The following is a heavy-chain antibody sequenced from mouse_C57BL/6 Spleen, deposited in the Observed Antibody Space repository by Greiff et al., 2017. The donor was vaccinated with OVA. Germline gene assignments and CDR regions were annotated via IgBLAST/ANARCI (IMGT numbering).Heavy chain of an antibody. Sequence: VQLQQSGAELARPGASVKLSCKASGYTFTSYGISWVKQRTGQGLEWIGEIYPRSGNTYYNEKFKGKATLTADKSSSTAYMELRSLTSEDSAVYFCARGAYYYGSPHWYFDVWGTGTTVTVSS. D-gene: IGHD1-1*01. J-gene: IGHJ1*03. CDR2: IYPRSGNT. CDR3: ARGAYYYGSPHWYFDV. V-gene: IGHV1-81*01. CDR1: GYTFTSYG.